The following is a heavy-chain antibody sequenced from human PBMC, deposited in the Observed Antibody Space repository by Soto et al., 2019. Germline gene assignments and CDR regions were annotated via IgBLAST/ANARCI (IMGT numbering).Heavy chain of an antibody. CDR1: AGSISRYY. Sequence: PEKLRHTNTVSAGSISRYYWSWSRQPAGKGLEWIGRIYTSGSTNYNPSLKSRVTMSVDTSKNQFSLKLRSVTAADTAVYYCARIIYFTNGVCSTLYAMDVLGQWNSVT. J-gene: IGHJ6*02. V-gene: IGHV4-4*07. CDR2: IYTSGST. CDR3: ARIIYFTNGVCSTLYAMDV. D-gene: IGHD2-8*01.